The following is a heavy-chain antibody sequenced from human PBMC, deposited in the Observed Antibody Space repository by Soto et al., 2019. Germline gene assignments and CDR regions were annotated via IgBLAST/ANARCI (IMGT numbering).Heavy chain of an antibody. V-gene: IGHV3-48*03. CDR3: ARITGMGYYFDY. J-gene: IGHJ4*02. Sequence: EVQLVESGGGLVQPGGSLRLSCAASGFTFSSYEMNWVRQAPGKGLEWVSYISSSGSTIYYADSVKGRFTISRDNAKNSLYLQMNSLRAEDTAVYYCARITGMGYYFDYWGQGTLVTVSS. CDR1: GFTFSSYE. CDR2: ISSSGSTI. D-gene: IGHD1-20*01.